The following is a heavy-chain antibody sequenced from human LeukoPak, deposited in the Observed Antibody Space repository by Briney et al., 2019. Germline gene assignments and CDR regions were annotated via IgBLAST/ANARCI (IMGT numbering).Heavy chain of an antibody. Sequence: SDTLSLTCAVYGGFFSGCYWRWIRGPRREGVEWIGEINHSGNTNYNPSLKGRVTISVDTSKNQFSLKLSSVTAADTAVYYCARGLKIAARPQFDYWGEGTLVTVSS. J-gene: IGHJ4*02. CDR1: GGFFSGCY. CDR3: ARGLKIAARPQFDY. CDR2: INHSGNT. V-gene: IGHV4-34*01. D-gene: IGHD6-6*01.